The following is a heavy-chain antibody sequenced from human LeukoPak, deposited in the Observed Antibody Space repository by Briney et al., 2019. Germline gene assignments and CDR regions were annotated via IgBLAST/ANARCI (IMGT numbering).Heavy chain of an antibody. D-gene: IGHD2-2*02. J-gene: IGHJ3*01. CDR3: TVDAFDV. CDR2: IYPGDYDT. V-gene: IGHV5-51*01. Sequence: GESLKISCEASGFNFNNYWVGWVRQMPGKGLEWMGIIYPGDYDTRYSPSFQGHVTISVDKSISTAYLQWRSLRASDTALYFDTVDAFDVWGQGTIVTVSA. CDR1: GFNFNNYW.